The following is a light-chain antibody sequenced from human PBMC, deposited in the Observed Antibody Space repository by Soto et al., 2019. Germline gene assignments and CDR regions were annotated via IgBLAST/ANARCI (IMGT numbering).Light chain of an antibody. J-gene: IGLJ1*01. Sequence: QSALTQPASVSGSPGQSISISCTGSSSDVGGYNFVSWYQQHPGEAPKLIIFDVTDWPSGISNRFSGSKSGNTASLTISGLQPEDEADYYCSSYTTSATYVFGTGTKLTVL. CDR3: SSYTTSATYV. CDR2: DVT. CDR1: SSDVGGYNF. V-gene: IGLV2-14*03.